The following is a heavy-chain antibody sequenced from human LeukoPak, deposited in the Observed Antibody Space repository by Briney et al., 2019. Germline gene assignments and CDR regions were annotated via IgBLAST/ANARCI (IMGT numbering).Heavy chain of an antibody. CDR3: ARDLSNGGVDY. CDR2: ISGFGDII. V-gene: IGHV3-11*04. Sequence: GGSLRLSCEASGFTLSDFYMIWVRQGPGKGLEWVSYISGFGDIISYPDSVKGRFTISRDNARNSLYLQMNSLRAEDTAVYYCARDLSNGGVDYWGQGTLVTVSS. J-gene: IGHJ4*02. CDR1: GFTLSDFY. D-gene: IGHD3-10*01.